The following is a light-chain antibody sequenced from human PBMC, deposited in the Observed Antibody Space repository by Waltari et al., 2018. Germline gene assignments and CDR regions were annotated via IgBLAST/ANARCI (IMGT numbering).Light chain of an antibody. J-gene: IGKJ2*03. V-gene: IGKV1-39*01. CDR3: QQSYSSPRS. CDR1: QTITTY. Sequence: DILVTQSPSSLSASVGDRVTITCRASQTITTYINWFQQKPGKAPKLLIYGASTLQSGVPSRFSGSGLGTVFTLTINNLQPEDVATYHCQQSYSSPRSFGQGTKLEI. CDR2: GAS.